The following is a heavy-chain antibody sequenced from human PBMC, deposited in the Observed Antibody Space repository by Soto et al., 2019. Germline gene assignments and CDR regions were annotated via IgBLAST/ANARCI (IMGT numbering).Heavy chain of an antibody. V-gene: IGHV1-69*13. J-gene: IGHJ4*02. CDR1: GGTFSSYA. D-gene: IGHD6-13*01. Sequence: SVKVSCKASGGTFSSYAISWVRQAPGQGLEWMGGIVPIFGTANYAQKFQGRVTITADESTSTAYMELSSLRFEDTAVYYCASTDSSSSFGYWGQGTLVTVSS. CDR2: IVPIFGTA. CDR3: ASTDSSSSFGY.